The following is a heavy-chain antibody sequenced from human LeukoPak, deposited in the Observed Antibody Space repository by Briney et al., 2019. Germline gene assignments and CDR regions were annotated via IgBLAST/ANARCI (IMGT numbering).Heavy chain of an antibody. D-gene: IGHD1-26*01. J-gene: IGHJ4*02. V-gene: IGHV3-21*01. Sequence: GGSLRLSCAASGFTFSSYSMNWVRQAPGKGLEWVSSISTSSSYIHYADSVKGRFTISRDNAKNSLFLQMNSLRAEDTAVYYCAGSSGNYYESDYWGQGTLVTVSS. CDR2: ISTSSSYI. CDR1: GFTFSSYS. CDR3: AGSSGNYYESDY.